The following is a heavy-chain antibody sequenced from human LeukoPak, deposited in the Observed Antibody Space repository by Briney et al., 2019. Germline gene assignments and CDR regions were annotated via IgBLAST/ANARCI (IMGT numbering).Heavy chain of an antibody. CDR1: GFTFSSYS. D-gene: IGHD5-18*01. J-gene: IGHJ6*02. CDR3: ARGARIQLWLPGGMDV. CDR2: ISSSSSTI. Sequence: PGGSLRLSCAASGFTFSSYSMNWVRQAPGKGLEWVSYISSSSSTIYYADSVKGRFTISRDNAKNSLYLQMNSLRAEDTAVYYCARGARIQLWLPGGMDVWGQGTTVTVSS. V-gene: IGHV3-48*01.